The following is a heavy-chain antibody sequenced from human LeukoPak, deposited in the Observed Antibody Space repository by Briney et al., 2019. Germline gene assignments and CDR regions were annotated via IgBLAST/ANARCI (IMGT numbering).Heavy chain of an antibody. J-gene: IGHJ3*01. CDR2: IYPGDTNT. V-gene: IGHV5-51*01. Sequence: GESLKISCKGSGYNFSNYWIGWVRQMPGKGLEWMGIIYPGDTNTRSSPSFQGQVTISADKSIATAFLQWSSLKAPDTAIYYCARRLWFGDQEVFDVWGQGTMVTVSS. CDR1: GYNFSNYW. CDR3: ARRLWFGDQEVFDV. D-gene: IGHD3-10*01.